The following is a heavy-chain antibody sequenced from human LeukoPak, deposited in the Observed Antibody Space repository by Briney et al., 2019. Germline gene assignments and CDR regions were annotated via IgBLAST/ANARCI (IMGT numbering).Heavy chain of an antibody. CDR2: ISGSGGST. J-gene: IGHJ4*02. CDR1: GFTFSSYA. CDR3: AKDWGRITMIVVVPMFDY. Sequence: PGGSLRLSCAASGFTFSSYAMSWVRQAPGKGLEWVSAISGSGGSTYYADSVKGRFTISRDNSKNTLYLKMNSLRAEDTAVYYCAKDWGRITMIVVVPMFDYWGQGTLATVSS. D-gene: IGHD3-22*01. V-gene: IGHV3-23*01.